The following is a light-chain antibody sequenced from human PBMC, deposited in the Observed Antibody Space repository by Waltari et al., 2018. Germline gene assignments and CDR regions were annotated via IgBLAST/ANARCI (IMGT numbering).Light chain of an antibody. CDR1: QSVSTY. CDR2: DAS. V-gene: IGKV3-11*01. Sequence: EIVLTQSPATLSLSPGERATLSCRASQSVSTYLAWYQQRPGQAPRLLIYDASHRATAIPARFSGTGSGTDFTLTISSLEPEDFAVYYCQQRTNWPPEFTFGPGTKVDIK. J-gene: IGKJ3*01. CDR3: QQRTNWPPEFT.